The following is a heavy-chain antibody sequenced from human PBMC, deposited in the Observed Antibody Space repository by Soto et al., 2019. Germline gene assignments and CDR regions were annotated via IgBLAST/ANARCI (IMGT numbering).Heavy chain of an antibody. J-gene: IGHJ4*02. CDR2: ISSSGSTI. D-gene: IGHD3-10*01. CDR1: GFTFSSYE. Sequence: GGSLRLSCAASGFTFSSYEMSWVRQAPGKGLEWVSYISSSGSTIYYADSVKGRFTISRDNAKNSLYLQMNSLRAEDTAVYYCARDSAHYYGSGTPDYFDYWGQGTLVTVSS. V-gene: IGHV3-48*03. CDR3: ARDSAHYYGSGTPDYFDY.